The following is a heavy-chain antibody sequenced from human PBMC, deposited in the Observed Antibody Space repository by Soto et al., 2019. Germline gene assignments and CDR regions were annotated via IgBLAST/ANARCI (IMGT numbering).Heavy chain of an antibody. D-gene: IGHD5-12*01. CDR2: IKQDGSEK. CDR1: GFTFSSYW. CDR3: ARETVELATNG. Sequence: EVQLVESGGGLVQPGGSLRLSCAASGFTFSSYWMSWDRQAPGKGLEWVANIKQDGSEKYYVDSVKGRFTISRDNAENSLFLQMSSLRAEDTAVYYCARETVELATNGWGQGTLVTVSS. J-gene: IGHJ4*02. V-gene: IGHV3-7*01.